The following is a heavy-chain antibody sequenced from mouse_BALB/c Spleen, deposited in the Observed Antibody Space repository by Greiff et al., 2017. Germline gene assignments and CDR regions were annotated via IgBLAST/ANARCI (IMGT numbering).Heavy chain of an antibody. CDR3: ARFHDGYYPGY. D-gene: IGHD2-3*01. CDR1: GYTFTSYN. Sequence: QVQLQQPGAELVKPGASVKMSCTASGYTFTSYNMHWVKQTPGQGLEWIGAIYPGNGDTSYNQKFKGKATLTADKSSSTAYMQLSSLTSEDSAVYYCARFHDGYYPGYWGQGTTLTVSS. CDR2: IYPGNGDT. V-gene: IGHV1-12*01. J-gene: IGHJ2*01.